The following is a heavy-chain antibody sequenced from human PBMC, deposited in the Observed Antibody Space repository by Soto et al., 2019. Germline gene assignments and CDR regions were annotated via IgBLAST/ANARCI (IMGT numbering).Heavy chain of an antibody. V-gene: IGHV4-34*01. D-gene: IGHD5-12*01. CDR1: GGSFSGYY. Sequence: QVQLQQWGAGLLKPSETLSLTCAVYGGSFSGYYWSWIRQPPGKGLEWIGEIKHSGSTNYNPSLKGRVTISVDTCENQFPLSLSPVSAADTDVHYYASNLPSSYDFYIWGQCTMVTVSS. CDR3: ASNLPSSYDFYI. J-gene: IGHJ3*02. CDR2: IKHSGST.